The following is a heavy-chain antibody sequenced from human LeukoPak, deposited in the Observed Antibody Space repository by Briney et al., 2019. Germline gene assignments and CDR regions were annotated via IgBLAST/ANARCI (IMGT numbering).Heavy chain of an antibody. J-gene: IGHJ6*03. CDR1: GFTFSSYG. Sequence: GGSLRLSCAASGFTFSSYGMHWVRQAPGKWLEWVAFIRYDGSNKYYADSVKGRFTISRDNSKNTLYLQMNSLRAEDTAVYYCAKDMIRITMIVVGYYYYMDVWGKGTTVTISS. CDR3: AKDMIRITMIVVGYYYYMDV. V-gene: IGHV3-30*02. CDR2: IRYDGSNK. D-gene: IGHD3-22*01.